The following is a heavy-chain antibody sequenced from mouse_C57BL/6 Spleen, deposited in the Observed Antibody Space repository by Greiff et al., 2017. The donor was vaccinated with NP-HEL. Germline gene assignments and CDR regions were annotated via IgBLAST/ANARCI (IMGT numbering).Heavy chain of an antibody. CDR1: GFTFSSYA. J-gene: IGHJ2*01. CDR3: ARDRLLRPPFDY. Sequence: EVKLVESGGGLVKPGGSLKLSCAASGFTFSSYAMSWVRQTPEKRLEWVATISDGGSYTYYPDNVKGRFTISRDNAKNNLYLQMSHLKSEDTAMYYCARDRLLRPPFDYWGQGTTLTVSS. V-gene: IGHV5-4*01. D-gene: IGHD1-2*01. CDR2: ISDGGSYT.